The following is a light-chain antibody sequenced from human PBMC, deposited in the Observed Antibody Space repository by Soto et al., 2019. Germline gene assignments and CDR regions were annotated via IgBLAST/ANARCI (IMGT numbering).Light chain of an antibody. J-gene: IGKJ5*01. V-gene: IGKV1-39*01. Sequence: DIQMTQSPSSLSASVGDRVTITCRASQTISNYLNWYQHKPGKAPTVLIYAASSLQSGVPSRFSGSGSGTEFTLTISSLQPEDFATYYCQQSYSPSITFGQGTRLEIK. CDR2: AAS. CDR1: QTISNY. CDR3: QQSYSPSIT.